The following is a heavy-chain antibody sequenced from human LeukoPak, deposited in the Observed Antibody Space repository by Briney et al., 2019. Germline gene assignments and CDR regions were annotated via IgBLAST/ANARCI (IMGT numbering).Heavy chain of an antibody. V-gene: IGHV3-7*03. D-gene: IGHD3-3*01. J-gene: IGHJ6*02. CDR2: INPDGSGR. CDR1: GFTFSNSW. Sequence: SGGSLRLSCAASGFTFSNSWMSWVRQAPGKRLEWVAEINPDGSGRYYVDSVRGRFTISRDNTKNSVFLQLNSLRAEDTAVYYCAKEGKNYDFWSGYRPRTSCMDVWGQGTTVTVSS. CDR3: AKEGKNYDFWSGYRPRTSCMDV.